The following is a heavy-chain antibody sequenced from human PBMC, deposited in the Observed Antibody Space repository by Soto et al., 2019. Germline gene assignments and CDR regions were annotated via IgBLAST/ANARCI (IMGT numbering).Heavy chain of an antibody. Sequence: GGSLRLSCTTSGFRSGDYALSWVRQAPGKGLEWVGFIRRNAYGGTTDYAASVKGRFTISRDDSKSIAYLQMNSLRTEDTALYYCTRASSLDFDFRGQGTLVTVSS. V-gene: IGHV3-49*04. CDR1: GFRSGDYA. D-gene: IGHD3-16*01. J-gene: IGHJ4*02. CDR2: IRRNAYGGTT. CDR3: TRASSLDFDF.